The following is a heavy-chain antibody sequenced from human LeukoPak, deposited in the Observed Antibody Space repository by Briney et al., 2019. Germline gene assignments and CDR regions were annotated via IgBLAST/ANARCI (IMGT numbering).Heavy chain of an antibody. CDR2: IIPIFGTA. J-gene: IGHJ4*02. CDR1: GGTFSSYA. CDR3: ARVSGYDYFDY. Sequence: ASVKVSCKASGGTFSSYAISWVRQAPGQGLEWMGGIIPIFGTANYAQKFQGRVTITADESTSTAYMELSSLRSDDTAVYYCARVSGYDYFDYWGQGTLVTVSS. V-gene: IGHV1-69*01. D-gene: IGHD5-12*01.